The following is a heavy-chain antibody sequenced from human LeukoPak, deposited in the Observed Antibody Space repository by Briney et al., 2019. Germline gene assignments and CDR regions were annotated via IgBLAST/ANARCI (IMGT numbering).Heavy chain of an antibody. CDR1: GYTFTSYG. V-gene: IGHV1-18*01. J-gene: IGHJ5*02. D-gene: IGHD3-3*01. CDR3: ARNRITIFGEGHTFDP. CDR2: ISAYNGNT. Sequence: ASVKVSCKASGYTFTSYGISWVRQAPGQGLEWMGWISAYNGNTNYAQKPQGRVTMTTDTSTSTAYMELSSLRSEDTAVYYCARNRITIFGEGHTFDPWGQGTLVTVSS.